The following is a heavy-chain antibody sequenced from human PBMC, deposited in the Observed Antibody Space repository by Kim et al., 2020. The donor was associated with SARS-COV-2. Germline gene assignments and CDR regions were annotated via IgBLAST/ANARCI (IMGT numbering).Heavy chain of an antibody. J-gene: IGHJ5*02. CDR3: ASSRCSSTSCYHENWFDP. CDR2: INPSGGST. D-gene: IGHD2-2*01. V-gene: IGHV1-46*01. Sequence: ASVKVSCKASGYTFTSYYMHWVRQAPGQGLEWMGIINPSGGSTSYAQKFQGRVTMTRDTSTSTVYMELSSLRSEDTAVYYCASSRCSSTSCYHENWFDPWGQGTLVTVSS. CDR1: GYTFTSYY.